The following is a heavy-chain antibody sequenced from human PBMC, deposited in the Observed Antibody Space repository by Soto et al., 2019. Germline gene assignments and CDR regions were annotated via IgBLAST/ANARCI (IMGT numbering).Heavy chain of an antibody. D-gene: IGHD1-7*01. J-gene: IGHJ3*02. CDR3: ARGLNWNYEAFDI. Sequence: ASVKVSCKASGYTFTRSGISWVRQAPGQGLEWMGGIIPIFGTANYAQKFQGRVTITADESTSTAYMELSSLRSEDTAVYYCARGLNWNYEAFDIWGQGTMVTVSS. V-gene: IGHV1-69*13. CDR1: GYTFTRSG. CDR2: IIPIFGTA.